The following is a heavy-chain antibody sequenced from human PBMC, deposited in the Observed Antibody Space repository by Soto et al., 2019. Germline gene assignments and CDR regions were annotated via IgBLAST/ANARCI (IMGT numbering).Heavy chain of an antibody. D-gene: IGHD6-25*01. Sequence: QLQLQESGPGLVKPSETLSLTCTVSGGSISSSSYYWGWIRQPPGKGLEWIGSIYYSGSTYYNPSLKSRVTISVDTSMNQFSLKLSSVTAADTAVYYCARLGRIAAAATRAFDIWGQGTMVTVSS. CDR3: ARLGRIAAAATRAFDI. CDR1: GGSISSSSYY. J-gene: IGHJ3*02. CDR2: IYYSGST. V-gene: IGHV4-39*01.